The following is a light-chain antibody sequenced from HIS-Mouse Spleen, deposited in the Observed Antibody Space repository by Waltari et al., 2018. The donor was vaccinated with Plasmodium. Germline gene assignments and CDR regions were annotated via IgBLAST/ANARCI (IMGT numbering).Light chain of an antibody. CDR3: QQYNSHVT. J-gene: IGKJ2*01. CDR1: QSISSW. CDR2: KAS. Sequence: DIQMTQSPSTLSASVGDRVTIICRASQSISSWLAWYQQKPGKAPKLLIYKASSLESGVPSRFSGSGSGTEFTLTISSLQPDDFATYYCQQYNSHVTFGQGTKLEIK. V-gene: IGKV1-5*03.